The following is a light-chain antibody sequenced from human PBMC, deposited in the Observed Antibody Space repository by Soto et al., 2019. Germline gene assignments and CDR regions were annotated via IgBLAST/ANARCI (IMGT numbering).Light chain of an antibody. V-gene: IGKV1-33*01. CDR2: AAS. J-gene: IGKJ5*01. CDR1: QDIDNY. Sequence: DIQMTQSPSSLSASAGDRVTITCQASQDIDNYVNWYQQKPGKAPKLLIHAASNLETGVPSRFSGSGSGTAFSFTISSLQPEDLATYYCQQYDSLVTFGQGTRLEMK. CDR3: QQYDSLVT.